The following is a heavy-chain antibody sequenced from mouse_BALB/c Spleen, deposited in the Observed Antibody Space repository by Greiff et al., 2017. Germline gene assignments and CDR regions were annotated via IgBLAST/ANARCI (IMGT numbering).Heavy chain of an antibody. V-gene: IGHV5-6-3*01. CDR3: ARRDDYDSYAMDY. J-gene: IGHJ4*01. CDR2: INSNGGST. Sequence: DVKLVESGGGLVQPGGSLKLSCAASGFTFSSYGMSWVRQTPDKRLELVATINSNGGSTYYPDSVKGRFTISRDNAKNTLYLQMSSLKSEDTAMYYCARRDDYDSYAMDYWGQGTSVTVSS. CDR1: GFTFSSYG. D-gene: IGHD2-4*01.